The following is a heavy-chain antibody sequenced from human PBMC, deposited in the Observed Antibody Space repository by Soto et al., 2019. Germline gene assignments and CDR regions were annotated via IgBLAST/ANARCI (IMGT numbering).Heavy chain of an antibody. J-gene: IGHJ6*02. CDR2: IKSKTDGGTT. CDR1: GFTFSNAW. CDR3: TTDQDSSSPNPLYYYYGMDV. V-gene: IGHV3-15*07. D-gene: IGHD6-6*01. Sequence: EVQLVESGGGLVKPGGSLRLSCAASGFTFSNAWMNWVRQAPGKGLEWVGRIKSKTDGGTTDYAAPVKGRFTISRDDSKNTLYLQMNSLKTEDTAVYYCTTDQDSSSPNPLYYYYGMDVWGQGTTVTVSS.